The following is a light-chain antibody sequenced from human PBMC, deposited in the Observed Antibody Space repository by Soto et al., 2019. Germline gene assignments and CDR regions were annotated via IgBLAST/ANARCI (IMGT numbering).Light chain of an antibody. CDR1: QAISNY. CDR3: QKYNIAPWT. CDR2: AAS. J-gene: IGKJ1*01. V-gene: IGKV1-27*01. Sequence: DIQMTQSPSSLSAYVGDRVTITCRASQAISNYLAWYQQKPGKVPKLLIYAASTLQSGVPSRFSGSGSGTDFTLTISSLQPEDVATYYCQKYNIAPWTFSQGTKVEIK.